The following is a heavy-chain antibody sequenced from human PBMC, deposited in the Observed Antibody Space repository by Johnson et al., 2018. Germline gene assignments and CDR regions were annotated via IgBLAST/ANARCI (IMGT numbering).Heavy chain of an antibody. V-gene: IGHV3-30*18. CDR2: ISYDGSNK. D-gene: IGHD3-16*01. J-gene: IGHJ3*02. CDR1: GFTFSSYG. CDR3: AKDEGGGGAFDI. Sequence: QVQLVESGGGVVQPGRSLRLSCAASGFTFSSYGMHWVRQAPGKGLAWVAVISYDGSNKYYADSVKGRFTISRDNSKNPLYLQMNSLRAEDTAVYYCAKDEGGGGAFDIWDQGTMVTVSS.